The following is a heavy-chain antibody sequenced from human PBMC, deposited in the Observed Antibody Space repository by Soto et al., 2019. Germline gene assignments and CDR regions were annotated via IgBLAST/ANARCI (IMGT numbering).Heavy chain of an antibody. J-gene: IGHJ6*02. D-gene: IGHD2-2*01. Sequence: GGSLRLSCAASGFTFSNAWMNWVRQAPGKGLEWVGRIKSKTDGGTTDYAAPVKGRFTISRDDSKNTLYLQMNSLKTEDTAVYYCTTRGWGVVPAAMAYGMDVWGQGTTVTVSS. CDR1: GFTFSNAW. V-gene: IGHV3-15*07. CDR3: TTRGWGVVPAAMAYGMDV. CDR2: IKSKTDGGTT.